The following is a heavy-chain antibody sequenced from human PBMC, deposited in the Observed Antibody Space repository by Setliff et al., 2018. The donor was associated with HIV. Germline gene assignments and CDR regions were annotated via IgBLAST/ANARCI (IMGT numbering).Heavy chain of an antibody. CDR1: GGSISSGGYY. V-gene: IGHV4-31*03. CDR2: IYYSGST. J-gene: IGHJ6*03. CDR3: ARRYYYYYMDV. Sequence: SETLSLTCTVSGGSISSGGYYWSWIRQHPGKGLEWIGYIYYSGSTYYNPSLKSRVFISVDLSINQFSLKLHSVTAADTAVYYCARRYYYYYMDVWGKGTTVTVSS.